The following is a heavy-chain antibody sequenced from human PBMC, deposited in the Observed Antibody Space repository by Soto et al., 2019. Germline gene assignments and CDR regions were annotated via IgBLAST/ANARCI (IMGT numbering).Heavy chain of an antibody. CDR3: ARDLGYYDSSGYFDY. CDR1: GGSVSSGSYY. D-gene: IGHD3-22*01. V-gene: IGHV3-11*01. J-gene: IGHJ4*02. Sequence: LSLTCTVSGGSVSSGSYYWSWIRQPPGKGLEWVSYISSSGSIIYYADSVKGRFTISRDNAKNSLYLQMNSLRAEDTAVYYCARDLGYYDSSGYFDYWGQGTLVTVSS. CDR2: ISSSGSII.